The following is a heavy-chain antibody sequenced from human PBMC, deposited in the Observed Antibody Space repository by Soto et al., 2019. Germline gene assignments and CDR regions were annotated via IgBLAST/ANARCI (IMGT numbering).Heavy chain of an antibody. CDR2: IKSKTDGGTT. Sequence: EVQLVESGGGLVKPGGSLRLSCAASGFTFSDAWMSSVRQAPGRGMEWAVRIKSKTDGGTTEYAAPVKGRFTISRDDSKNTLYLQLNSLKTEDTAVYYCTTLALRGAFDIWGQGTRVTVSS. CDR1: GFTFSDAW. J-gene: IGHJ3*02. V-gene: IGHV3-15*01. D-gene: IGHD4-17*01. CDR3: TTLALRGAFDI.